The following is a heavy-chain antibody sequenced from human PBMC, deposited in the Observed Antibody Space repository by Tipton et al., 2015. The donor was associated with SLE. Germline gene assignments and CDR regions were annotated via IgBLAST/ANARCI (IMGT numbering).Heavy chain of an antibody. CDR3: ARVVFPVVAATNWFDP. Sequence: TLSLTCAVYGGSFSGYYWSWIRQPPGKGLEWIGEINHSGSTNYNLSLKSRVTISVDTSKNQFSLKLSSVTAADTAVYYCARVVFPVVAATNWFDPWGQGTLVTVSS. J-gene: IGHJ5*02. D-gene: IGHD2-15*01. CDR2: INHSGST. V-gene: IGHV4-34*01. CDR1: GGSFSGYY.